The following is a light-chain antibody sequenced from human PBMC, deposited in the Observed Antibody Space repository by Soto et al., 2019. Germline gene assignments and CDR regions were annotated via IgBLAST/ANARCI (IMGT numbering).Light chain of an antibody. Sequence: DIQMTQSPSSLSASLGDRVTITCMASQSISNFLNWVQHKPGNAPKVLISAASTLQSGVPPRFSGSESGTDFTLTISSLQPEDSASYYCQQYYNSVLTFGGGTKVDI. J-gene: IGKJ4*01. V-gene: IGKV1-39*01. CDR2: AAS. CDR1: QSISNF. CDR3: QQYYNSVLT.